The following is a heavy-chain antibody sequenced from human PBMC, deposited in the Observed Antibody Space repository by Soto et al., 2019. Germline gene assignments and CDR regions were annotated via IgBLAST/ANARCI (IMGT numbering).Heavy chain of an antibody. CDR1: GGTFSSYA. J-gene: IGHJ3*02. D-gene: IGHD3-22*01. CDR3: AIEQYYYDSSGYRVGDAFDS. CDR2: IIPIFGTA. Sequence: SVKVSCKASGGTFSSYAISWVRQAPGQGLEWMGGIIPIFGTANYAQKFQGRVTITADESTSTAYMELSSLRSEDTAVYYCAIEQYYYDSSGYRVGDAFDSFGQRTMVAV. V-gene: IGHV1-69*13.